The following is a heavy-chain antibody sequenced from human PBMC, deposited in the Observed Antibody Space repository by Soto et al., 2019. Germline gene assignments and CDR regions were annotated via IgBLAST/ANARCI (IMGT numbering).Heavy chain of an antibody. D-gene: IGHD3-22*01. J-gene: IGHJ4*02. CDR1: GFTFSSYG. CDR3: ARVRSGYYPTLDY. Sequence: QVQLVESGGGVVQPGRSLRLSCAASGFTFSSYGMHWVRQAPGKGLEWVAVIWYDGSNRYYADSVRGRFTISRDNSKNTLYLQMNSLRAEDTAVFYCARVRSGYYPTLDYWGQGTLGTVSS. V-gene: IGHV3-33*01. CDR2: IWYDGSNR.